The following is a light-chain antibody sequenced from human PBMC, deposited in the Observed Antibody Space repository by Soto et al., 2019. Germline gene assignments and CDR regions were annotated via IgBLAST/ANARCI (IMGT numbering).Light chain of an antibody. CDR1: QSISNS. CDR2: AAS. J-gene: IGKJ2*01. V-gene: IGKV1-39*01. Sequence: DIQMTQSPSSLSASVGDRVTITCRASQSISNSLNWYQQKPGKAPDLLIYAASNLQSGVPSRFTGSGSGTDFTLTISGLEPEDSAVYYCQQRSNWPPYTFGQGTKVEIK. CDR3: QQRSNWPPYT.